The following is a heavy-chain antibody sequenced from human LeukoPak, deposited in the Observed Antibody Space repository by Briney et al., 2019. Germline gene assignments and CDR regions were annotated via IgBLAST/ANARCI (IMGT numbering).Heavy chain of an antibody. CDR1: GDSVNSNTYY. CDR3: ARQGSFYMDV. Sequence: PSETLSPTCSVSGDSVNSNTYYWGWIRQSPGRGLEWIGNVYYSGTTYYNPSLESRVTISADTSRNQFSLRLNSVTVADTAIYYCARQGSFYMDVWGKGTTVTVSS. CDR2: VYYSGTT. V-gene: IGHV4-39*01. D-gene: IGHD3-16*02. J-gene: IGHJ6*03.